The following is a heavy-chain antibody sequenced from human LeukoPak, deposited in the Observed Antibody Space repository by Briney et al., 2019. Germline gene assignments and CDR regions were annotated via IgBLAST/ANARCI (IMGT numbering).Heavy chain of an antibody. J-gene: IGHJ6*03. CDR1: GGSISSYY. V-gene: IGHV4-4*07. CDR2: IYTSGST. D-gene: IGHD3-10*01. CDR3: ARSPLVPSSWYYYMDV. Sequence: SETLSLTCTVSGGSISSYYWSWIRQPAGKGLEWIGRIYTSGSTNYNPSLKSRVTMSVDTSKNQFSLKLSSVTAADTAVYYCARSPLVPSSWYYYMDVWGKGTTVTVSS.